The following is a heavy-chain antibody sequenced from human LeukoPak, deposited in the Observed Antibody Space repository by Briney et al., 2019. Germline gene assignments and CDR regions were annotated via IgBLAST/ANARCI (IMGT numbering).Heavy chain of an antibody. CDR3: ARVRGSSWSFYYMDV. CDR1: GFTLNSYA. D-gene: IGHD6-6*01. J-gene: IGHJ6*03. Sequence: PGGSLRLSCAASGFTLNSYAMDWVRQAPGKGLEFVSGLSSDGVSTYYANSVRGRFTISRDDFKNTLYLQMGSLTTEDLGVYYCARVRGSSWSFYYMDVWGKGTTVTVSS. CDR2: LSSDGVST. V-gene: IGHV3-64*01.